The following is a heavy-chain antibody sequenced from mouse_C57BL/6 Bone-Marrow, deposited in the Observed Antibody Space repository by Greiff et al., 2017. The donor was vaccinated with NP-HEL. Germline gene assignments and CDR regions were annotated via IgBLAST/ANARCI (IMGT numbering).Heavy chain of an antibody. CDR1: GYTFTSYG. V-gene: IGHV1-81*01. CDR3: ARKGGYFDV. Sequence: VQLQQSGAELVRPGASVKLSCKASGYTFTSYGISWVKQRTGQGLEWIGEIDPGSGNTYNNEKFKGKATMTADKSSSTAYMELRSLTSEDSAVDFCARKGGYFDVWGPGTTLTVSS. J-gene: IGHJ1*01. CDR2: IDPGSGNT.